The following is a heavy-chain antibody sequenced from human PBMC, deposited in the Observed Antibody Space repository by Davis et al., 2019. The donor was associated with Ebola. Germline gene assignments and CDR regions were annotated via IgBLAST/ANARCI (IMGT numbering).Heavy chain of an antibody. V-gene: IGHV1-46*01. D-gene: IGHD3-10*01. J-gene: IGHJ4*02. Sequence: ASVTVSCKASGYTFTSYYMHWVRQPPGQGLEWMGIINPSGGTTTYAQKFQGRVTMTRDTSTNTLYMELSSLTSGDTAVYYCVRGLRGWGDFDYWGQGTLVTVSS. CDR1: GYTFTSYY. CDR2: INPSGGTT. CDR3: VRGLRGWGDFDY.